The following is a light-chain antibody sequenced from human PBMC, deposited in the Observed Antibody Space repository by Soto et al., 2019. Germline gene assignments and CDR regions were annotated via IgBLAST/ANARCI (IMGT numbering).Light chain of an antibody. CDR2: GPS. CDR3: PQTFTAPIT. CDR1: QSIRNH. J-gene: IGKJ5*01. V-gene: IGKV1-39*01. Sequence: IHMTQSPSSLCASFVERVTVTFRTSQSIRNHLNWYQQKPWDAPKLLIYGPSSLHYGLPSRFSGSGSGSASTLTISSLQPEASATYYCPQTFTAPITFGQRTRMEI.